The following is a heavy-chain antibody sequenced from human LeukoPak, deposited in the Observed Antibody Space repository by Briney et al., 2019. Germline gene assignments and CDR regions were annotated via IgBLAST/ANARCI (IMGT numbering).Heavy chain of an antibody. CDR3: ARTVNWFDP. V-gene: IGHV4-59*11. Sequence: PSETLSLTCTVSGGSISSHYWSWIRQPPGKGLEWIEYIYSSGTTICNASFKSRITISVDTSKNQFSLKLDSVTAADTAVYYCARTVNWFDPWGQGTLVTVSS. CDR1: GGSISSHY. D-gene: IGHD4-17*01. CDR2: IYSSGTT. J-gene: IGHJ5*02.